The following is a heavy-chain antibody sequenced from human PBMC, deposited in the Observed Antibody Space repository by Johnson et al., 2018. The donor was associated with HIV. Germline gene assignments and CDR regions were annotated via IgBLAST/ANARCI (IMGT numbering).Heavy chain of an antibody. CDR2: IRYDGSNK. Sequence: VQLVESGGGVVQPGTSLRLSCAPSGFTFSSYGMHWVRQAPGKGLEWVAFIRYDGSNKYYADSVKGRFTISRDNSKNTLYLQMNSLRAVDTGVYYCSRDGSVFGVVGFFDIWGQGTMVTVSS. CDR3: SRDGSVFGVVGFFDI. V-gene: IGHV3-33*08. J-gene: IGHJ3*02. D-gene: IGHD3-3*01. CDR1: GFTFSSYG.